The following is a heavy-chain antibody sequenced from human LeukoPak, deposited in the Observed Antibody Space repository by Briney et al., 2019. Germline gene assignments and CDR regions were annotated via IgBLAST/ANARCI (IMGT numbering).Heavy chain of an antibody. Sequence: NPSETLSLTCIVSGGSISSDYWSWIRQPPGKGLEWIGHIHYSGHTNHNPSLKSRVTISLDTSKNQFSLKLSSVTAADTAVYYCARRGSMGGSFVGAFDIWGQGTMVTVSS. CDR3: ARRGSMGGSFVGAFDI. CDR1: GGSISSDY. J-gene: IGHJ3*02. CDR2: IHYSGHT. D-gene: IGHD1-26*01. V-gene: IGHV4-59*01.